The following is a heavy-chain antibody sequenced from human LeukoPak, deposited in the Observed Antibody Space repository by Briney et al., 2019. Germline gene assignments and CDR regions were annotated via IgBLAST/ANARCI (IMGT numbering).Heavy chain of an antibody. D-gene: IGHD6-13*01. CDR3: ASLAAAGTNFDY. CDR1: GFTFSSYA. Sequence: GGSLRLSCAASGFTFSSYAMHWVRQAPGKGLEGVAVISYDGSNKYYADSVKGRFTISRDNSKNTLYLQMNSLRAEDTAVYYCASLAAAGTNFDYWGQGTLVTVSS. CDR2: ISYDGSNK. J-gene: IGHJ4*02. V-gene: IGHV3-30*04.